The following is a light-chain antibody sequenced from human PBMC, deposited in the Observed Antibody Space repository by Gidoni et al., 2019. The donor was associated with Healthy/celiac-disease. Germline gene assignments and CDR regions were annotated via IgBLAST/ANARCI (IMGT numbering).Light chain of an antibody. CDR3: LQHNSYPYT. CDR2: AAS. CDR1: PSISTY. Sequence: DTQRTQTPPAMSASLGDRVTITCRASPSISTYLDWFQQKPGKVPKRLIYAASSLQSGVPSRFSGSGSGTEFTLTISSLQPEDFATYYCLQHNSYPYTFXXXTKLEIK. V-gene: IGKV1-17*03. J-gene: IGKJ2*01.